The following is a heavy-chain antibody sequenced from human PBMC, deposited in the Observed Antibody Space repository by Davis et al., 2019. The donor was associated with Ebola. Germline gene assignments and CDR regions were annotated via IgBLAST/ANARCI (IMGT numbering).Heavy chain of an antibody. CDR1: GYTFTSYD. J-gene: IGHJ4*02. CDR3: ARGVINSGPYYFDY. V-gene: IGHV1-8*03. D-gene: IGHD6-19*01. CDR2: MNPNSGNT. Sequence: ASVKVSCKASGYTFTSYDINWVRQATGQGLEWMGWMNPNSGNTGYAQKFQGRVTITRNTSISTAYMELSSLRSEDTAVYYCARGVINSGPYYFDYWGQGTLVTVSS.